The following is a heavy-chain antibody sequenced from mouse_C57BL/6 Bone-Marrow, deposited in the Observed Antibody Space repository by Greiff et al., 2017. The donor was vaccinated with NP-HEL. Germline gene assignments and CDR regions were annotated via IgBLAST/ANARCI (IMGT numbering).Heavy chain of an antibody. V-gene: IGHV1-55*01. Sequence: QVQLQQPGAELVKPGASVKMSCKASGYTFTSYWITWVKQRPGQGLEWIGDIYPGSGSTNYNEKFKSKATLTVDTSSSTAYMQLSSLTSEDSAVYYCARCYYAVLGEYYYAMDYWGQGTSVTVSS. J-gene: IGHJ4*01. CDR2: IYPGSGST. CDR3: ARCYYAVLGEYYYAMDY. D-gene: IGHD3-3*01. CDR1: GYTFTSYW.